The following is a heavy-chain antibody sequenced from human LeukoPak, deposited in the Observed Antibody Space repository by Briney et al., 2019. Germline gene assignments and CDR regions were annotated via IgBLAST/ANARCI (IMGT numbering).Heavy chain of an antibody. J-gene: IGHJ3*02. V-gene: IGHV1-8*01. CDR3: ARGLTGYYGDAFDI. D-gene: IGHD3-9*01. CDR2: MNPNSGNT. CDR1: GYTFTSYD. Sequence: GASVKVSCKASGYTFTSYDINWGREATGQGLEWMGWMNPNSGNTGYAQKFQGRVTMTRNTSIGTAYMELSSLRSEDTDVYYCARGLTGYYGDAFDIWGQGTMVTVSS.